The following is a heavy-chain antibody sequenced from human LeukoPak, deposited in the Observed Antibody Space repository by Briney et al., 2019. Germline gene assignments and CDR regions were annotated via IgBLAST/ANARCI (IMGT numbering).Heavy chain of an antibody. V-gene: IGHV1-69*06. CDR3: ARANDYGDYRGDY. CDR2: IIPIFGTA. Sequence: ASVKVSCKASGGTFSSYAISWVRQAPGQGLEWMGGIIPIFGTANYAQKFQGRVTITADKSTSTAYMELSSLRSEDTAVYYCARANDYGDYRGDYWGQGTLVTVSS. D-gene: IGHD4-17*01. CDR1: GGTFSSYA. J-gene: IGHJ4*02.